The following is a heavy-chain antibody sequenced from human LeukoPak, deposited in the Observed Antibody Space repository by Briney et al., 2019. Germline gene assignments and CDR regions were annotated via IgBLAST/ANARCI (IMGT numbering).Heavy chain of an antibody. D-gene: IGHD6-13*01. CDR1: GFTFSSYE. Sequence: GGSLRLSCAASGFTFSSYEMNWVRQAPGKGLEWISYISSSGSTIYYADSVKGRFTISRDNAKNSLYLQMNSLRAEDTAVYYCAREGWGSSWYRSRADAFDIWGQGTMVTVSS. J-gene: IGHJ3*02. V-gene: IGHV3-48*03. CDR3: AREGWGSSWYRSRADAFDI. CDR2: ISSSGSTI.